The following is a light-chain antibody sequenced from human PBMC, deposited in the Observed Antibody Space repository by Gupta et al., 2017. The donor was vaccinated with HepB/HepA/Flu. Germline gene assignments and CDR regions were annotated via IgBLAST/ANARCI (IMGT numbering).Light chain of an antibody. Sequence: DIVMTQSPATLSVSRGERATLSCRDSESVSRNLAWYQQKPGHAPMLLIYGASTRATGFPARFSGSGSGTEFTLTISSQQSEDFAVYYCQHENNCPWTFGQGTKVEIK. V-gene: IGKV3-15*01. CDR2: GAS. CDR3: QHENNCPWT. CDR1: ESVSRN. J-gene: IGKJ1*01.